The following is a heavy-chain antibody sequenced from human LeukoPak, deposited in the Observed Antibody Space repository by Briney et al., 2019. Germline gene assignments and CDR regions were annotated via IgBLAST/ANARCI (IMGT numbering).Heavy chain of an antibody. CDR3: ARDQRWLQADY. V-gene: IGHV1-46*01. D-gene: IGHD5-24*01. Sequence: ASVKVSCKASGYTFTSYNMHWVRQAPGQGLEGMGFVNCRDASTTYAQKFQGRVTMTRDTSTSTVYMELSGLRSEDTAVYHCARDQRWLQADYWGQGTQVTVSS. CDR1: GYTFTSYN. J-gene: IGHJ4*02. CDR2: VNCRDAST.